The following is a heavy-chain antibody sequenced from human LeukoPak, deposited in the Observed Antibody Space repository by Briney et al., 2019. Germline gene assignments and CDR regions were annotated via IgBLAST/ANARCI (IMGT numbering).Heavy chain of an antibody. Sequence: SETLSLTCTVSGGSISSYYWSWIRQPAGKGLEWIGRIYTSGSTNYNPSLKSRVTMSVDTSKNQFSLKLSSVTAADTAVYCCASHSRGSGYSPGYYYYYMDVWGKGTTVTVSS. D-gene: IGHD3-22*01. J-gene: IGHJ6*03. CDR1: GGSISSYY. V-gene: IGHV4-4*07. CDR3: ASHSRGSGYSPGYYYYYMDV. CDR2: IYTSGST.